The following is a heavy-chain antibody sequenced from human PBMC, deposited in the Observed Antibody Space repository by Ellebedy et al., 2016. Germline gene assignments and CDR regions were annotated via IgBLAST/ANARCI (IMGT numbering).Heavy chain of an antibody. V-gene: IGHV4-34*01. Sequence: GSLRLSCGVYGGSLSGHYWSWIRQPPGKGLEWIGEINHSGSTNYNPSLKSRVTISVDTSKNQFSLKLSSVTAADTAVYYCARDEGYSYGYDYWGQGTLVTVSS. CDR3: ARDEGYSYGYDY. J-gene: IGHJ4*02. CDR2: INHSGST. D-gene: IGHD5-18*01. CDR1: GGSLSGHY.